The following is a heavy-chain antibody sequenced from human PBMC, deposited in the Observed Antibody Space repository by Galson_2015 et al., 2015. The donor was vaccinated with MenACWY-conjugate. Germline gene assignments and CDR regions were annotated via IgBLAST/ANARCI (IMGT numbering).Heavy chain of an antibody. CDR1: GFRFSAYA. V-gene: IGHV3-33*06. CDR3: AKTRGASFYFDS. J-gene: IGHJ4*02. D-gene: IGHD1-26*01. Sequence: SLRLSCAASGFRFSAYAMHWVRQAPGKGLEWVAVIWYDGSQRYYADSVKGRFTISRDNSKNTAHLQMNSLRAEDTAMYYCAKTRGASFYFDSWGQGTLVTVSS. CDR2: IWYDGSQR.